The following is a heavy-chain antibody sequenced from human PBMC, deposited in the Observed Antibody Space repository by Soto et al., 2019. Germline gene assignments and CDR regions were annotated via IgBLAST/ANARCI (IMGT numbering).Heavy chain of an antibody. CDR1: GFTFSDYY. J-gene: IGHJ6*02. V-gene: IGHV3-11*01. CDR3: AREGGHYDFWSGPDYYYYGMDV. CDR2: ISSSGSTI. D-gene: IGHD3-3*01. Sequence: PGESLKISCAASGFTFSDYYMSWIRQAPGKGLEWVSYISSSGSTIYYADSVKGRFTISRDNAKNSLYLQMNSLRAEDTAVYYCAREGGHYDFWSGPDYYYYGMDVWGQGTTVTVSS.